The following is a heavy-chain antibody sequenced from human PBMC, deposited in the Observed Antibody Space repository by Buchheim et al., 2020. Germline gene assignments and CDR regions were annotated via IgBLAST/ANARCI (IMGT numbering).Heavy chain of an antibody. D-gene: IGHD3-10*01. J-gene: IGHJ4*02. Sequence: QVQLVQSGAEVKKPGASVKLSCKASGYTFSSYYMHWVRQAPGQGLEWMGMISHNGDNTNYAQNFQGRVTMTRDTSTSTPYLELHSLRSEDTAIYYCARDLLAYGSEAYFGYWGQGTL. CDR3: ARDLLAYGSEAYFGY. CDR1: GYTFSSYY. CDR2: ISHNGDNT. V-gene: IGHV1-46*01.